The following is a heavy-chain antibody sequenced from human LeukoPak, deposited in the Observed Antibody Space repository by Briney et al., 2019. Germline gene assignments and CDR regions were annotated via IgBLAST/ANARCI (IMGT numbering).Heavy chain of an antibody. Sequence: SETLSLTCAVYGGSFSGYYWSWIRQPPGKGLEWIGEINHSGSTNYNPSLKSRVTISVDTSKNQFSLKLSSVTAADTAVYYCARAYGDYLLWFDPWGQGTLVTVSS. CDR2: INHSGST. CDR3: ARAYGDYLLWFDP. D-gene: IGHD4-17*01. J-gene: IGHJ5*02. V-gene: IGHV4-34*01. CDR1: GGSFSGYY.